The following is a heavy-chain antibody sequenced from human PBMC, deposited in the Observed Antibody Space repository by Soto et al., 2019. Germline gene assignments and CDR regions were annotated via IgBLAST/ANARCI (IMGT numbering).Heavy chain of an antibody. Sequence: QVQLVESGGGLVKSGGSLRLSCATSGFTFSDHYMSWIRQAPGKGLECISYISPGGRYTNYGDSVKGRFTISRDNAKNSPCLQVNTLREKDTAVDYCSGGCGGGVFDHWGQGASGTVAS. CDR2: ISPGGRYT. CDR1: GFTFSDHY. V-gene: IGHV3-11*05. D-gene: IGHD2-21*01. CDR3: SGGCGGGVFDH. J-gene: IGHJ4*02.